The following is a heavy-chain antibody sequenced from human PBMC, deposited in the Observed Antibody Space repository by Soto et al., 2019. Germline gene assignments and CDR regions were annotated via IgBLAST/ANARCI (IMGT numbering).Heavy chain of an antibody. J-gene: IGHJ5*02. V-gene: IGHV1-69*12. CDR3: ARDRGPSSGYYPYWFDP. D-gene: IGHD3-22*01. CDR1: GGTFSSYA. Sequence: QVQLVQSGAEVKKPGSSVKVSCKASGGTFSSYAISWVRQAPGQGLEWMGEIIPIFGTANYAQKFQGRVTITADESPRTPPTELRTMRSEDTAVYYCARDRGPSSGYYPYWFDPWGQGTLVTVSS. CDR2: IIPIFGTA.